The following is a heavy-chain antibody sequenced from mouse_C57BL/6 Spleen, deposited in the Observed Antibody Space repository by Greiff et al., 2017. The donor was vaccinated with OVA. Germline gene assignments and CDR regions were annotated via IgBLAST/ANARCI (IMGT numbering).Heavy chain of an antibody. CDR3: APYDYERVFAY. V-gene: IGHV14-3*01. D-gene: IGHD2-4*01. CDR1: GFNIKHTY. J-gene: IGHJ3*01. CDR2: IDPANGKT. Sequence: EVKLQESVAELVRPGASVKLSCTASGFNIKHTYMHWVKQRPEQGLEWIGRIDPANGKTKYAPKFQGKATITADTSSNTAYLQLSSLTSEDTAIDYCAPYDYERVFAYWGQGTLVTVSA.